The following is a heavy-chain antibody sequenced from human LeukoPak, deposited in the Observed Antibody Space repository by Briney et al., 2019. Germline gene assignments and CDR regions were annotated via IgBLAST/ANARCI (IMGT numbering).Heavy chain of an antibody. V-gene: IGHV1-18*01. CDR3: ARDEHLDTPMVSSYYNYYYMDV. CDR2: ISAYNGNT. J-gene: IGHJ6*03. CDR1: GYTFTSYG. Sequence: GASVKVSCKASGYTFTSYGISWVRQAPGQGLEWMGWISAYNGNTNYAQNLQGRVTMTTDTSTSTAYMELRSLRSDDTAVYYCARDEHLDTPMVSSYYNYYYMDVWGKGTTVTVSS. D-gene: IGHD5-18*01.